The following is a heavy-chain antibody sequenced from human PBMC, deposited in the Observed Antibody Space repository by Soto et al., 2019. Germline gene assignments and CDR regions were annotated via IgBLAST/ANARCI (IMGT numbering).Heavy chain of an antibody. D-gene: IGHD5-18*01. CDR1: GYTFTSYV. V-gene: IGHV1-18*01. J-gene: IGHJ6*02. CDR3: ARDRPVDTAMVKNVYYYGMDV. Sequence: QVQLVQSGAEVKKPGASVKVSCKASGYTFTSYVICWVRQAPGQGLVWMGWISAYNGNTNNKQKLQRRGTLTTDTSTCTAYMELRSLRSDDTAVYYCARDRPVDTAMVKNVYYYGMDVWGQGTTVTVSS. CDR2: ISAYNGNT.